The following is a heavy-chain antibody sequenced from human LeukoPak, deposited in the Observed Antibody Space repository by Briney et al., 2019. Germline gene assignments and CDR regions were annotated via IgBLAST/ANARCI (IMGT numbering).Heavy chain of an antibody. V-gene: IGHV4-31*03. CDR2: IYYSGST. J-gene: IGHJ4*02. CDR1: GGSISSGGYS. Sequence: SQTLSLTCTVSGGSISSGGYSWSWIRQHPGKGLEWIGYIYYSGSTYYNPSLKSRVTISVDTSKNQFSLKLSSVTAADTAVYYCARAALKVVAATRPADFDYWGQGTLVTVSS. CDR3: ARAALKVVAATRPADFDY. D-gene: IGHD2-15*01.